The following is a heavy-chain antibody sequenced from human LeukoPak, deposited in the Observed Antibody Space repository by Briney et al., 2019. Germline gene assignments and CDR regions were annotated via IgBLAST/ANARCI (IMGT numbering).Heavy chain of an antibody. V-gene: IGHV3-30*02. J-gene: IGHJ3*02. D-gene: IGHD6-19*01. CDR3: AEEKVAGPAFDI. Sequence: GGSLRLSCAASGLTFSSYGMHWVRQAPGKGLEWVAFIRYDGSNKYYADSVKGRFTISRDNSKNTLYLQMNSLRAEDTAVYYCAEEKVAGPAFDIWGQGTMVTVSS. CDR1: GLTFSSYG. CDR2: IRYDGSNK.